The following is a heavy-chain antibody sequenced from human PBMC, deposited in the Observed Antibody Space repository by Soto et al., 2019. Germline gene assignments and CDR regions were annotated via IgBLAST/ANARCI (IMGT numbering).Heavy chain of an antibody. J-gene: IGHJ4*02. V-gene: IGHV1-69*12. D-gene: IGHD3-10*01. CDR1: GGTFSSYA. CDR2: IIPIFGTA. CDR3: ATLVRGVIRAGYFDY. Sequence: QVQLVQSGAEVKKPGSSVKVSCKASGGTFSSYAISWVRQAPGQGLEWMGGIIPIFGTANYAQKFQGRVTITADESTSTAYMALSSLRSEDTAVYYCATLVRGVIRAGYFDYWGQGTLVTVSS.